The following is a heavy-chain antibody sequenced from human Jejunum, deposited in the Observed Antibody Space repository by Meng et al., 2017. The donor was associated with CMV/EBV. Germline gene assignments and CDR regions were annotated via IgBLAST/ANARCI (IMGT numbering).Heavy chain of an antibody. CDR1: GFTASTSN. CDR2: IYSDCSS. V-gene: IGHV3-53*01. CDR3: ARGGAAAGSES. D-gene: IGHD6-13*01. J-gene: IGHJ4*02. Sequence: GQRVAAVGGLFQPAGSLSLSSAASGFTASTSNMRGVGQAPVKGLKWVSVIYSDCSSSYADPVKGRFTISRNNFKKTLSLQMNGLRADDTAVYYCARGGAAAGSESWGQGTLVTVSS.